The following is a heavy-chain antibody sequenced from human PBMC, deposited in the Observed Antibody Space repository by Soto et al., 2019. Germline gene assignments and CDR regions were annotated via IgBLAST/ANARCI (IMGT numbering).Heavy chain of an antibody. V-gene: IGHV1-18*01. CDR3: GMVDNYVTPTPQDV. D-gene: IGHD3-16*01. CDR1: GYIFVNYG. CDR2: ISPYTGNT. Sequence: QVQLVQSGDEVKKPGASVKVSCKASGYIFVNYGIALVRQAPGQGLEWMGWISPYTGNTHSATKIQGRLTMTTDTSTSTAYMDLVSLTSDDTAVYYCGMVDNYVTPTPQDVWGQGPTVTVSS. J-gene: IGHJ6*02.